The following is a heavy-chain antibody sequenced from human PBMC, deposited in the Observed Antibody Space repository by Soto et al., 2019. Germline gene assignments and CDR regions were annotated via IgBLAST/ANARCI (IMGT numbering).Heavy chain of an antibody. J-gene: IGHJ6*02. V-gene: IGHV3-33*01. CDR1: GFTFSSYG. CDR2: IWYDGSNK. CDR3: ARDRGPYSSGRWCMDV. D-gene: IGHD6-19*01. Sequence: QVQLVESGGGVVQPGRSLRLSCAASGFTFSSYGMHWVRQAPGKGLEWVAVIWYDGSNKYYADCVKGRFTISRDNSKNTLYLQMSSLRAEDTAVYYCARDRGPYSSGRWCMDVWGQGTTVTVSS.